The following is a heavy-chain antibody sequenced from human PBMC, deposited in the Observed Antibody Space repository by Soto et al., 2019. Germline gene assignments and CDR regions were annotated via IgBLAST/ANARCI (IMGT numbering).Heavy chain of an antibody. V-gene: IGHV4-39*01. CDR2: VYSTGST. Sequence: SETLSLTCSVSGDSITTNGYYWGWIRQPPGKGLQWIGNVYSTGSTFSHPSLTSRVFISVDTSKNKFSLRLTSVTAADAAVYYFARSQYTYGLHIDYLRPGIMVTVSS. CDR1: GDSITTNGYY. CDR3: ARSQYTYGLHIDY. D-gene: IGHD4-4*01. J-gene: IGHJ4*02.